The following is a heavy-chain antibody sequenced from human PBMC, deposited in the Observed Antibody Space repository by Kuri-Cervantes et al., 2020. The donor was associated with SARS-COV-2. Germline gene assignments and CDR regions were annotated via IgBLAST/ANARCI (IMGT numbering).Heavy chain of an antibody. CDR3: ARGPSRGCSGGSCYWFYFDY. V-gene: IGHV4-59*01. J-gene: IGHJ4*02. CDR1: GGSISSYY. CDR2: IYYSGST. D-gene: IGHD2-15*01. Sequence: LRLSCTVSGGSISSYYWSWIRQPPGKGLEWIGYIYYSGSTNHNPSLKSRVTISVDTSKNQFSLKLSSVTAADTAVYYCARGPSRGCSGGSCYWFYFDYWGQGTLVTVSS.